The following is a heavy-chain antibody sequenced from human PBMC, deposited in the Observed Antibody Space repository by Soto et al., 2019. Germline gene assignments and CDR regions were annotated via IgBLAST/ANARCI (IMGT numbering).Heavy chain of an antibody. D-gene: IGHD4-17*01. CDR2: MSGSGGTS. CDR3: AKGPLYGDYVSG. CDR1: GYTYSRYS. J-gene: IGHJ4*02. Sequence: WAASGYTYSRYSMSCVRQAPGNGLEWLSTMSGSGGTSYYSDSVTGRFTISRDNSKNTLYLQMTSLRAEDTAVYYCAKGPLYGDYVSGWGQGTLVTVSS. V-gene: IGHV3-23*01.